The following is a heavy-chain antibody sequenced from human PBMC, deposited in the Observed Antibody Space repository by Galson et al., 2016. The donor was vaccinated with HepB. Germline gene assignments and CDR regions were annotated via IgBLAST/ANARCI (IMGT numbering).Heavy chain of an antibody. Sequence: SLRLSCAASGLTFSSYAMSWVRQTPGKGLEWVSAISGNGGSIYNAASVKGRFTISRDNSKNTLYLQMNSLRAEDTAVYYCAVARFLEWFTFDSWGQGALVTVSS. J-gene: IGHJ4*02. CDR3: AVARFLEWFTFDS. CDR1: GLTFSSYA. V-gene: IGHV3-23*01. CDR2: ISGNGGSI. D-gene: IGHD3-3*01.